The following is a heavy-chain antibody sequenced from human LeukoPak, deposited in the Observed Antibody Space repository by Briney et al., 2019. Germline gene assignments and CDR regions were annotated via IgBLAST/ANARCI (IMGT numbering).Heavy chain of an antibody. CDR1: GGSFSGYY. CDR2: INYSGST. J-gene: IGHJ4*02. CDR3: ARGQSPYPTPDPIQLWFYFDY. Sequence: SETLSLTCAVYGGSFSGYYWSWIRQPPGKGLEWIGEINYSGSTNYNPSLKSRVTISVDTSKNQFSLKLSSVTAADTAVYYCARGQSPYPTPDPIQLWFYFDYWGQGTLVTVSS. D-gene: IGHD5-18*01. V-gene: IGHV4-34*01.